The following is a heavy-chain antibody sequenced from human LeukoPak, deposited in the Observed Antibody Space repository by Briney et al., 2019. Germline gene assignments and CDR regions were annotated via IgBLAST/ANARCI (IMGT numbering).Heavy chain of an antibody. CDR1: GGSFSGYY. CDR3: ARSFVLMVYAINY. V-gene: IGHV4-34*01. D-gene: IGHD2-8*01. Sequence: SETLSLTCAVYGGSFSGYYWSWIRQPPGKGLEWIGSIYYSGSTYYNPSLKSRVTISVDTSKNQFSLKLSSVTAADTAVYYCARSFVLMVYAINYWGQGTLVTVSS. J-gene: IGHJ4*02. CDR2: IYYSGST.